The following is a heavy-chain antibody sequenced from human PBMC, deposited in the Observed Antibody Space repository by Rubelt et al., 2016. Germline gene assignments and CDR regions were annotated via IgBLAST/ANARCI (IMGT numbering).Heavy chain of an antibody. CDR3: ARDTGYCSSTSCYARGFDY. V-gene: IGHV1-2*06. J-gene: IGHJ4*02. Sequence: APGQGLEWMGRINPNSGGTNYAQKFQGRVTLTRDTSISAAYMELSRLRSDDTAVYYCARDTGYCSSTSCYARGFDYWGQGTLVTVSS. CDR2: INPNSGGT. D-gene: IGHD2-2*01.